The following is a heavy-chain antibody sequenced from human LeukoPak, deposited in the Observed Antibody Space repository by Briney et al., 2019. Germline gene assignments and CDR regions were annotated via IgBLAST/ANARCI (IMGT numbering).Heavy chain of an antibody. CDR1: GYTFIGYY. V-gene: IGHV1-2*02. J-gene: IGHJ5*01. CDR2: INPNSGVT. Sequence: ASVKVSCKASGYTFIGYYMHWVRQAPGQGLEWMGWINPNSGVTNYAQKFQDRVTMTRDTSISTAYMELSRPTSDDTDVYYCARENWFDSWGQGTLVSVSS. CDR3: ARENWFDS.